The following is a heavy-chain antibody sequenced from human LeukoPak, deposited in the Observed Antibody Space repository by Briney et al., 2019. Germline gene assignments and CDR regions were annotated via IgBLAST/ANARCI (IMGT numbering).Heavy chain of an antibody. J-gene: IGHJ4*02. CDR3: AKNPSSCWYAGQRPFDY. CDR1: GFTFDDYA. D-gene: IGHD6-13*01. V-gene: IGHV3-9*01. Sequence: PGRSLRLSCAASGFTFDDYAMHWVRQAPGKGLEWVSGISWNSGSIDYADSVKGRFTISRDNAKNSLYLQMNSLRAEDTALYYCAKNPSSCWYAGQRPFDYWGQGTLVTVSA. CDR2: ISWNSGSI.